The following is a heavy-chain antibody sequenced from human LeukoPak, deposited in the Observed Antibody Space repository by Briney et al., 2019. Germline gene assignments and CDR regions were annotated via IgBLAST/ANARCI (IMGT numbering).Heavy chain of an antibody. Sequence: GGSLRLSCAASGFTLSDHYMDWVRQAPGKGLAWVGRSRNKANSYTTEYAASVTGRFTIARDASENSLYLQMNSLKTEDTAVYYCARGDSSGYSNYWGQGTLVTVSS. CDR2: SRNKANSYTT. V-gene: IGHV3-72*01. D-gene: IGHD3-22*01. CDR3: ARGDSSGYSNY. J-gene: IGHJ4*02. CDR1: GFTLSDHY.